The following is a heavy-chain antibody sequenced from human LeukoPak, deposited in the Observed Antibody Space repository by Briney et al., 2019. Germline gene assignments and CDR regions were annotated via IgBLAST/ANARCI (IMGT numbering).Heavy chain of an antibody. CDR3: ARAREYYGDYAECAY. Sequence: ASVKVSCKASGGTFSSYAISWVRQAPGQGLEWMGGIIPIFGTANYAQKFQGRVTITADKSTSTAYMELSSLRSEDTAVYYCARAREYYGDYAECAYWGQGTLVTVSS. V-gene: IGHV1-69*06. CDR2: IIPIFGTA. D-gene: IGHD4-17*01. J-gene: IGHJ4*02. CDR1: GGTFSSYA.